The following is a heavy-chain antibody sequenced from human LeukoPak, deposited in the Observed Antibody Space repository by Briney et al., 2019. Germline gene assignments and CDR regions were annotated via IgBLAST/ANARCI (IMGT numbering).Heavy chain of an antibody. D-gene: IGHD3-22*01. V-gene: IGHV1-46*01. Sequence: ASVKVSCKASGYTFTGYYMHWVRQAPGQGLEWMGIINPTGGSSSYAQKFQGRVTMTRDTSTSTVYMELSSPRSEDTAVYFCARGPHDGSGWYEFWGQGTLVTVSS. CDR1: GYTFTGYY. J-gene: IGHJ5*01. CDR3: ARGPHDGSGWYEF. CDR2: INPTGGSS.